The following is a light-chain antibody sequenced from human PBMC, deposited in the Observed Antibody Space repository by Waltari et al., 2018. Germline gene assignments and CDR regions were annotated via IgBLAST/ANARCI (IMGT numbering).Light chain of an antibody. CDR2: DVN. CDR3: CSLTNTNACYV. J-gene: IGLJ1*01. V-gene: IGLV2-14*03. CDR1: AFDIGAYSF. Sequence: QSALTQPASVSGSPGQSITISCTGSAFDIGAYSFFSWYQQHPGKAPQLIIFDVNERPSWLSTRSSGSTSGNMASLPSSGLQTDDEAAYSCCSLTNTNACYVFGSGTTVTVL.